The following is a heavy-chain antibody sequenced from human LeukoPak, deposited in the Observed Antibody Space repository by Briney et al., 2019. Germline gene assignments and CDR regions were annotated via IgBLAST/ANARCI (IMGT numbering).Heavy chain of an antibody. CDR3: ARRPRDSVNYDGPSGVDY. V-gene: IGHV4-34*01. Sequence: ASETLSLTCAVYGESFSGHYWSWIRQSPGKGLEWIGEINHSGSSNYNPSLKSRVTVSADTSKNQFSLRLSSVSAADTAIYYCARRPRDSVNYDGPSGVDYWGQGTRVTVSS. CDR1: GESFSGHY. CDR2: INHSGSS. J-gene: IGHJ4*02. D-gene: IGHD1-26*01.